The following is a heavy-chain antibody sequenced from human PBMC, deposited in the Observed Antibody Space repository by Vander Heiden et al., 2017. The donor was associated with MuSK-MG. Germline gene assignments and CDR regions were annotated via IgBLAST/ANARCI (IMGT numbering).Heavy chain of an antibody. J-gene: IGHJ4*02. CDR3: ATYCTTTSCSGPMWK. D-gene: IGHD2-2*01. CDR2: INQDGSVE. Sequence: GLSWVANINQDGSVEKYVDSVKGRFTISRDNAKNSLYLQLNSLRAEDTAMYYCATYCTTTSCSGPMWKWGQGTLVTVSS. V-gene: IGHV3-7*01.